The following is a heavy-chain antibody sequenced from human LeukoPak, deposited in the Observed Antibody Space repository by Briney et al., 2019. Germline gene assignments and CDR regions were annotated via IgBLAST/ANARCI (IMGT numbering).Heavy chain of an antibody. V-gene: IGHV1-3*01. D-gene: IGHD3-22*01. CDR3: ACTSITMIVEGYFDY. CDR1: GYTFTSYA. CDR2: INAGNGNT. J-gene: IGHJ4*02. Sequence: ASVKVSCKASGYTFTSYAMHWVRQAPGQRLERMGWINAGNGNTKYSQKFQGRVTITRDTSASTAYMELSSLRSEDTAVYYCACTSITMIVEGYFDYWGQGTLVTVSS.